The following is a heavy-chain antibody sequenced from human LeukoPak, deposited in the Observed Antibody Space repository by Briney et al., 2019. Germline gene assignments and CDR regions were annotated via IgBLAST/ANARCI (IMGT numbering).Heavy chain of an antibody. CDR2: IYHSGST. CDR3: AAPNRAAARGYYYYGMDV. CDR1: GGSISSSNW. J-gene: IGHJ6*04. D-gene: IGHD2-2*01. Sequence: SETLSLTCAVSGGSISSSNWWSWVRQPPGKGLEWIGEIYHSGSTNYNPSLKSRVTISVDKSKNQFSLKLSSVTAVDTAVYYCAAPNRAAARGYYYYGMDVWGKGTTVTVSS. V-gene: IGHV4-4*02.